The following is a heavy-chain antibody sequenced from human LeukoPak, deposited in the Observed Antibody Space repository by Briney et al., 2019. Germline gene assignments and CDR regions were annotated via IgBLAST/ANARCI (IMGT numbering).Heavy chain of an antibody. Sequence: SETLSLTCTVSGGSISSSSCYWTWIRQPPGKGLEWIGSVYYTGSTYYNPSLKSRVTISVDTSNKYFSLKLSSVTAADTAVYYCARTVVAATPSLDYWGQGTLVTVSS. CDR2: VYYTGST. J-gene: IGHJ4*02. CDR3: ARTVVAATPSLDY. V-gene: IGHV4-39*02. D-gene: IGHD2-15*01. CDR1: GGSISSSSCY.